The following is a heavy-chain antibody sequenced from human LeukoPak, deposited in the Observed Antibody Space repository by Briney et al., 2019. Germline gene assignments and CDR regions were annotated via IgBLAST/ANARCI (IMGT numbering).Heavy chain of an antibody. CDR2: ISSSSSSI. D-gene: IGHD1-26*01. V-gene: IGHV3-48*01. CDR1: GVTFSTYS. Sequence: VGSLRLSCVASGVTFSTYSMNGVGQAPGKGRAGVSYISSSSSSIYYADSVKGRFTISRDNAKNSLYLQINSLRVEDTAVYYCARCYWEKNGWFDPGGQGTLVTVSS. J-gene: IGHJ5*02. CDR3: ARCYWEKNGWFDP.